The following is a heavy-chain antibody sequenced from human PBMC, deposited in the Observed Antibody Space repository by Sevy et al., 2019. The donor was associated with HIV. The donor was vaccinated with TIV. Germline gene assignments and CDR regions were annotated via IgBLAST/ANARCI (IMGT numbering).Heavy chain of an antibody. CDR2: INHSGAT. CDR3: AKSYDYLWGSYRQGWFDP. V-gene: IGHV4-34*01. J-gene: IGHJ5*02. Sequence: SETLSLTCAVYGGSFNTYQRSWIRQPPGKGLEWIGEINHSGATNYSPSLKSRVTISADKSNNQFSLRLSSVTAADTAVYYCAKSYDYLWGSYRQGWFDPWGQGTLVTVSS. CDR1: GGSFNTYQ. D-gene: IGHD3-16*02.